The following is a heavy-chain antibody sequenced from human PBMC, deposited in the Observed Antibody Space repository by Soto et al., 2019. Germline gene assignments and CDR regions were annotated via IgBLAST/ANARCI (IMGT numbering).Heavy chain of an antibody. V-gene: IGHV4-39*01. CDR1: GGSISSSSYY. J-gene: IGHJ6*03. CDR3: ARHPNWNQYYYYYYIDV. D-gene: IGHD1-1*01. Sequence: SETLSLTCTVSGGSISSSSYYWGWIRQPPGKGLEWIGSIYYSGSTYYNPSLKSRVTISVDTSKNQFSLKLSSVTAADTAVYYCARHPNWNQYYYYYYIDVWGKGTTVTVSS. CDR2: IYYSGST.